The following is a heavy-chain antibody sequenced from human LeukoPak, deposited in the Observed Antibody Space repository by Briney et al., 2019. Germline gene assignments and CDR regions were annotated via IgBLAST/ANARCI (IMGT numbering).Heavy chain of an antibody. CDR3: ARGDSSGYQFDY. D-gene: IGHD3-22*01. V-gene: IGHV4-30-2*01. CDR2: IYHSGST. CDR1: GGSISSGGYY. J-gene: IGHJ4*02. Sequence: SETLSLTCTVSGGSISSGGYYWSWIRQPPGKGLEWIGYIYHSGSTYYNPSLKSRVTISVDRSKNQFSLKLSSVTAADTAVYYCARGDSSGYQFDYWGQGTLVTVSS.